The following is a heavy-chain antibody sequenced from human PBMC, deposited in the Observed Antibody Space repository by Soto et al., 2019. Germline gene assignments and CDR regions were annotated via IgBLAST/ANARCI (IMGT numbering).Heavy chain of an antibody. CDR1: GGTFSSYA. Sequence: SVKVSCKASGGTFSSYAISWVRQAPGQGLEWMGGIIPIFGTANYAQKFQGRVTITADESTSTAYMELSSLRAEDTAVYYCAKDSGPWLVFFDDWGQGTLVTVSS. J-gene: IGHJ4*02. D-gene: IGHD6-19*01. V-gene: IGHV1-69*13. CDR3: AKDSGPWLVFFDD. CDR2: IIPIFGTA.